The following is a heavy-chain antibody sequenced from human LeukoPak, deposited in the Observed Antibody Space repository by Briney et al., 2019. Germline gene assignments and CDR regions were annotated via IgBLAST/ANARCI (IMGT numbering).Heavy chain of an antibody. CDR1: GGSISDYY. V-gene: IGHV4-59*01. Sequence: SETLSLTCTVSGGSISDYYWSWIRQPPGKGLEWIGYIYYSGSTNYNPSLKSRVTVSVDTSKNQFSLKLTSVTAADTAVYYCARGNTRLITLDYWGQGTLVTVSS. J-gene: IGHJ4*02. CDR3: ARGNTRLITLDY. D-gene: IGHD3-16*01. CDR2: IYYSGST.